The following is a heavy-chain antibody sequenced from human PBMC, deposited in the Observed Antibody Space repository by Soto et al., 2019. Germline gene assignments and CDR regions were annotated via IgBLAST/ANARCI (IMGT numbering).Heavy chain of an antibody. CDR2: ISYDGSNK. CDR3: ARDPMAAIYDVFSYGMDV. V-gene: IGHV3-30-3*01. CDR1: GFTFSSYA. J-gene: IGHJ6*02. Sequence: GGSLRLSCAASGFTFSSYAMHWVRQAPGKGLEWVAVISYDGSNKYYADSVKGRFTISRDNSKNTLYLQMNSLRAEDTAVYYCARDPMAAIYDVFSYGMDVWGQGTTVTVSS. D-gene: IGHD3-22*01.